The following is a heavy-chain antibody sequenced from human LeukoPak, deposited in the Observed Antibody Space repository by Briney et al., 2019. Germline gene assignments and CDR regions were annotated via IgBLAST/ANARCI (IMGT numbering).Heavy chain of an antibody. Sequence: GGSLRLSRAASGFTFTIYSMSWVRQAPGKGLEWVSSISSGSTYLDYGDSVKGRFTISRDNAKNSLSLQMNSLRAEDAAVYYCARARGGASWSGYFAFDIWGQGTVVTVSS. J-gene: IGHJ3*02. CDR3: ARARGGASWSGYFAFDI. CDR1: GFTFTIYS. CDR2: ISSGSTYL. D-gene: IGHD3-3*01. V-gene: IGHV3-21*01.